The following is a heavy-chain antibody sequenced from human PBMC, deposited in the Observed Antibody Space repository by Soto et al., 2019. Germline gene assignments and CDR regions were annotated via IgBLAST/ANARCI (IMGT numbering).Heavy chain of an antibody. Sequence: APGQGLEWMGWISAYNGNTNYAQKLQGRVTMTTDTSTSTAYMELRSLRSDDTALYYCATDTAMRYYGMDVWGKRTTVTVFS. J-gene: IGHJ6*04. CDR2: ISAYNGNT. D-gene: IGHD5-18*01. CDR3: ATDTAMRYYGMDV. V-gene: IGHV1-18*01.